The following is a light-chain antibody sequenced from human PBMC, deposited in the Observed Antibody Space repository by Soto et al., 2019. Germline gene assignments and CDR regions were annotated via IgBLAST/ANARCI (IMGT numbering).Light chain of an antibody. J-gene: IGLJ2*01. CDR1: SSNIGSNY. CDR3: AAWDGSLSGQV. V-gene: IGLV1-47*01. CDR2: RNN. Sequence: QSVLTQPPSASGTPGQRVTISCSGSSSNIGSNYVYWYQQLPGTAPKLLIYRNNQRPSGVPDRFYGSKSGTSASLAISGLRSEDDADYYCAAWDGSLSGQVFGGGTKLTVL.